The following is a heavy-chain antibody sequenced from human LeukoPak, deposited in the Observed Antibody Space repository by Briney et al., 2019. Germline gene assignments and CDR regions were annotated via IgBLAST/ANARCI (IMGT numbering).Heavy chain of an antibody. CDR2: FDPEDGET. CDR3: ATTYYGDYGMDV. Sequence: ASVKVSCKVSGYTLTVLSMHWVRQAPGKGLEWMGGFDPEDGETIYAQKFQGRVTMTEDTSTDTAYMELSSLRSEDTAVYYCATTYYGDYGMDVWGKGTTVTVSS. J-gene: IGHJ6*04. CDR1: GYTLTVLS. V-gene: IGHV1-24*01. D-gene: IGHD4-17*01.